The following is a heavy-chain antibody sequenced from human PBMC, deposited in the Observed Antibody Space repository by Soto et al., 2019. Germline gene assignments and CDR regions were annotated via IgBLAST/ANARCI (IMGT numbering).Heavy chain of an antibody. J-gene: IGHJ4*02. CDR2: ISSSSSYI. D-gene: IGHD4-17*01. CDR3: ARDPDYGDPKRSRRYFDY. Sequence: NPGGSLRLSCAASGFTFSSYSMNWVRQAPGKGLEWVSSISSSSSYIYYADSVKGRFTISRDNAKNSLYLQMNSLRAEDTAVYYCARDPDYGDPKRSRRYFDYWGQGTLVTVSS. V-gene: IGHV3-21*01. CDR1: GFTFSSYS.